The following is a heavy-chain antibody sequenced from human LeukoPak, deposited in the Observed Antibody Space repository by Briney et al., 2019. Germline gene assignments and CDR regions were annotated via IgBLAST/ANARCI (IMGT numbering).Heavy chain of an antibody. CDR2: IIPIFGTT. V-gene: IGHV1-69*13. CDR3: ARLEGYSYGLDY. J-gene: IGHJ4*02. D-gene: IGHD5-18*01. CDR1: GGTFISYA. Sequence: ASVKVSCKASGGTFISYAISWVRQAPGQGLEWMGGIIPIFGTTNYAQKFQGRVTITADESTSTAYMELSSLRSEDTAVYYCARLEGYSYGLDYWGQGTLVTVSS.